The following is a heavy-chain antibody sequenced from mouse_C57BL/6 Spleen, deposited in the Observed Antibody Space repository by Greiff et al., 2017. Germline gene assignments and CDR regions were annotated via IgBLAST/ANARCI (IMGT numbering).Heavy chain of an antibody. CDR2: INPNNGGT. CDR1: GYTFTDYN. D-gene: IGHD1-1*01. V-gene: IGHV1-18*01. Sequence: VQLQQSGPELVKPGASVKIPCKASGYTFTDYNMDWVQPSHGKSLEWIGDINPNNGGTFYNQKVKGQATLTVDKSSSTAYMELRSLTSEDTAVYYCARHMTTVVATDARDYWGQGTLVTVSS. CDR3: ARHMTTVVATDARDY. J-gene: IGHJ4*01.